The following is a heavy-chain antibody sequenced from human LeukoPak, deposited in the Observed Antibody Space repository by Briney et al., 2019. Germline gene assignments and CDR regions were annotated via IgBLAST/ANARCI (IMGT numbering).Heavy chain of an antibody. Sequence: ASVKVSCKASGYTFTGYYMHWVRQAPGQGLEWMGWINPNSGGTNYAQKFQGRATMTRDTSISTAYMELSRLRSDDTAVYYCARPRYYGSGSYYNADPRFDYWGQGTLVTVSS. CDR1: GYTFTGYY. D-gene: IGHD3-10*01. CDR3: ARPRYYGSGSYYNADPRFDY. J-gene: IGHJ4*02. CDR2: INPNSGGT. V-gene: IGHV1-2*02.